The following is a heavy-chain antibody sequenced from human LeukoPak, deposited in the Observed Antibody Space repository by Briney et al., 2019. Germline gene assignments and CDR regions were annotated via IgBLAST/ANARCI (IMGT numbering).Heavy chain of an antibody. D-gene: IGHD2-15*01. CDR1: GFTFDDYG. V-gene: IGHV3-43D*04. CDR2: ISWDGGST. CDR3: ARGIRGYCSGGSCAYYYYYYMDV. Sequence: GGSLRLSCAASGFTFDDYGMSWVRQAPGKGLEWVSLISWDGGSTYYADSVKGRFTISRDNSKNSLYLQMNSLRAEDTALYYCARGIRGYCSGGSCAYYYYYYMDVWGKGTTVTVSS. J-gene: IGHJ6*03.